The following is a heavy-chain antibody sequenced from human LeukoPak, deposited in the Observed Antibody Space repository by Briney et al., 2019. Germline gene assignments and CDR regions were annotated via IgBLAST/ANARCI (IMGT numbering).Heavy chain of an antibody. CDR3: ARLEYQLILDY. D-gene: IGHD2-2*01. CDR1: GGSISSYY. Sequence: SETLSLTCTVSGGSISSYYWSWIQQPPGKGLEWIGYIYYSGSTYYNPSLKSRVTISVDTSKNQFSLKLSSVTAADTAVYYCARLEYQLILDYWGQGTLVTVSS. V-gene: IGHV4-59*08. CDR2: IYYSGST. J-gene: IGHJ4*02.